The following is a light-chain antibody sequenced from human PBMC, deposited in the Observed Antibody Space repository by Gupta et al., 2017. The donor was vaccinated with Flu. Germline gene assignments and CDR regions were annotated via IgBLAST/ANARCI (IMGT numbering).Light chain of an antibody. V-gene: IGKV2-28*01. CDR3: MQGLETPTT. CDR1: QSLMHNTGKKY. J-gene: IGKJ2*01. Sequence: DIVLTQARLSLPVTPGEPASISCRSSQSLMHNTGKKYMDWYLQRPGQSPQLLIYLGSTRASGVPDRFAGSGSGTDFTLKITRVEAEDVGVYYCMQGLETPTTFGQGTKLEIK. CDR2: LGS.